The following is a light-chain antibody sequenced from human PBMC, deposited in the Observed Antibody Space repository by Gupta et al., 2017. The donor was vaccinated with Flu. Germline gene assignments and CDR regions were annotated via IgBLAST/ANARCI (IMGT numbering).Light chain of an antibody. V-gene: IGLV1-47*01. CDR3: ESWQEGRTTLYV. CDR1: SSNLERNY. J-gene: IGLJ1*01. CDR2: ATD. Sequence: QSVLIQPPSASWTPGQRVTISCSGSSSNLERNYVYCSQQLPGTAPKLLIFATDQRPSGGPDRVSGSKSGTSTALTISGLRAEEEADYFCESWQEGRTTLYVFGTGTKVTVL.